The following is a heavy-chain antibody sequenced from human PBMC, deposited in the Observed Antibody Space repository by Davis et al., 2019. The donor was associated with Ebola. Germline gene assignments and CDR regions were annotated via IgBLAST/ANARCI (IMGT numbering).Heavy chain of an antibody. CDR3: ARTLSGSPDY. Sequence: PSETLSLTCAVYGGSFSGYYWSWIRQPPGKGLEWIGEINHSGSTNYNPSLKSRVTISVDTSKNQFSLKLSSVTAADTAVYYCARTLSGSPDYWGQGTLVTVSS. CDR1: GGSFSGYY. J-gene: IGHJ4*02. D-gene: IGHD3-10*01. CDR2: INHSGST. V-gene: IGHV4-34*01.